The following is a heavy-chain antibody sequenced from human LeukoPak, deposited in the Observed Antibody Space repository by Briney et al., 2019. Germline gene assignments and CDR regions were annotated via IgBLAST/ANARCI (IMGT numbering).Heavy chain of an antibody. Sequence: GASVKVSCKASGYSFTGYAMNWVRQAPGQGLEWMGLINPRGTATRYAESFQGRLTLTRDLSTSTDYMELSSLRSDDTAVYFCARDTSEGDYAWWFDPWGQGTLVTVAS. D-gene: IGHD3-16*01. V-gene: IGHV1-46*01. CDR2: INPRGTAT. CDR1: GYSFTGYA. CDR3: ARDTSEGDYAWWFDP. J-gene: IGHJ5*02.